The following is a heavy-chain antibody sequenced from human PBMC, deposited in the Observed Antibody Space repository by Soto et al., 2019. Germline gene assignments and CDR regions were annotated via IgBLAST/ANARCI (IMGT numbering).Heavy chain of an antibody. D-gene: IGHD6-19*01. J-gene: IGHJ4*02. CDR2: IYYSGST. CDR1: GGSISSYY. V-gene: IGHV4-59*01. CDR3: ARGGSGWYLIDY. Sequence: QVQLQESGPGLVKPSETLSLTCTVSGGSISSYYWSWIRQPPGKGLEWIGYIYYSGSTNYNPSLKSRVTISVDTSKNQFSLKLSSVTAADTAVYYCARGGSGWYLIDYWGQGTLVTVSS.